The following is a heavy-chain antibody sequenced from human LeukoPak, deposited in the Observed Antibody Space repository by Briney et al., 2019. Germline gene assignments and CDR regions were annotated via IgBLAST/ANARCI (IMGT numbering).Heavy chain of an antibody. J-gene: IGHJ5*02. CDR3: ARDYVTMIVVAPVFDP. Sequence: ASVKVSCKASGYIFSDYYLHWVRQAPGPGLEWMGWINPNSGGTNYAQKFQGRVTMTRDTSISTAYMELSRLRSDDTAVYYCARDYVTMIVVAPVFDPWGQGTLVTVSS. D-gene: IGHD3-22*01. CDR2: INPNSGGT. V-gene: IGHV1-2*02. CDR1: GYIFSDYY.